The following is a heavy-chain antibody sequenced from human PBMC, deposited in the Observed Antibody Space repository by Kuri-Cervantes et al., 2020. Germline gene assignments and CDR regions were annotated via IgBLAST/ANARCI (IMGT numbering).Heavy chain of an antibody. Sequence: SETLSLTCAVSGYSISSGYYWGWIRQPPGKGLEWIGSIYHSGSTYYNPSLKSRVTISVDTSKNQFSLKLSSVTAADTAVYYCARLAYYFDSGGRDYFDYWGQGTLVTVSS. CDR1: GYSISSGYY. CDR3: ARLAYYFDSGGRDYFDY. D-gene: IGHD3-22*01. V-gene: IGHV4-38-2*01. CDR2: IYHSGST. J-gene: IGHJ4*02.